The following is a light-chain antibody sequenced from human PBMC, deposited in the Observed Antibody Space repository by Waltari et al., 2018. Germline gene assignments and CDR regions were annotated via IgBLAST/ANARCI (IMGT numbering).Light chain of an antibody. CDR2: GAS. J-gene: IGKJ1*01. Sequence: EIVLTQSPGTLSLSPGDRATLSCRASQSVTNNFLAWYQLKPGQAPRLLIYGASSRATGIPDRFSGSGSGTDFTLTISRLEAEDFTMYYCQQYGGSPTWTFGQGTKVETK. CDR1: QSVTNNF. V-gene: IGKV3-20*01. CDR3: QQYGGSPTWT.